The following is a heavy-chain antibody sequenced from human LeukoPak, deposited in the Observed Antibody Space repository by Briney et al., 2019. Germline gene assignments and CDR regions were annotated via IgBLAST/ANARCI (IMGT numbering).Heavy chain of an antibody. D-gene: IGHD2-15*01. J-gene: IGHJ6*04. CDR2: IIPIFGTA. CDR3: ARDIVVVVAATPYYYYGMDV. V-gene: IGHV1-69*01. CDR1: GGTSSSYA. Sequence: ASVKVSCKASGGTSSSYAISWVRQAPGQGLEWMGGIIPIFGTANYAQKFQGRVTITADESTSTAYMELSSLRSEDTAVYYCARDIVVVVAATPYYYYGMDVWGKGTTVTVPS.